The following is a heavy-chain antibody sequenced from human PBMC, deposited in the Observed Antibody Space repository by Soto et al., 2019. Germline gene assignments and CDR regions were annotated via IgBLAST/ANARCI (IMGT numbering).Heavy chain of an antibody. CDR3: ARGIYLQYGLDV. CDR1: EFTFNNYW. D-gene: IGHD3-16*02. Sequence: EVQLVESGGGLVQPGGSLRLSCAASEFTFNNYWMHWVPQVPGKGLEWVSRINTDGSTTNYADSVMGRFTISRDIADNPVYLQMNSLRAEDTAVYYCARGIYLQYGLDVWGQGATVTVSS. J-gene: IGHJ6*02. CDR2: INTDGSTT. V-gene: IGHV3-74*01.